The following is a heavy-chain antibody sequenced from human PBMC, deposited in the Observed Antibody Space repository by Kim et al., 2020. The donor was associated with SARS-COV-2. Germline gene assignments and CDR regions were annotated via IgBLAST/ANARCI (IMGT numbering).Heavy chain of an antibody. V-gene: IGHV5-51*01. J-gene: IGHJ6*02. Sequence: GESLKISCKGSGYSFTSYWIGWVRQMPGKGLEWMGIIYPGDSDTRYSPSFQGQVTISADKSISTAYLQWSSLKASDTAMYYCARLGANRDYYDSSGSYYYGMDVWGQGTTVTVSS. CDR1: GYSFTSYW. D-gene: IGHD3-22*01. CDR2: IYPGDSDT. CDR3: ARLGANRDYYDSSGSYYYGMDV.